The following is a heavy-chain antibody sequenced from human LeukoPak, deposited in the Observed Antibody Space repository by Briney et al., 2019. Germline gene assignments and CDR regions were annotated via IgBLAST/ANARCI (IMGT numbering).Heavy chain of an antibody. D-gene: IGHD3-10*01. J-gene: IGHJ4*02. Sequence: WASVKVSCKASGYTFTGYYMHWVRQAPGQGLEWMGWINPNSGGTNYAQKFQGWVTMTRDTSISTAYMELSRLRSDDTAVYYCARGSLVWFGELLLDYWGQGTLVTVSS. CDR3: ARGSLVWFGELLLDY. CDR1: GYTFTGYY. CDR2: INPNSGGT. V-gene: IGHV1-2*04.